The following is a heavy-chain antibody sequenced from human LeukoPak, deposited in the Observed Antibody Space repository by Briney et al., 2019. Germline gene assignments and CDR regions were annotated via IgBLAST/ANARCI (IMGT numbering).Heavy chain of an antibody. V-gene: IGHV1-18*01. CDR2: ISGYNGDT. J-gene: IGHJ4*02. CDR1: GYTFTDYG. CDR3: ARKAYGDYAQNDY. Sequence: ASVKVSCKASGYTFTDYGINWVRQAPGQGLERRGWISGYNGDTKYAQRLQGRVTMTTDTSTSTAYMELRSLRSDDTAVYYCARKAYGDYAQNDYWGQGTLVTVSS. D-gene: IGHD4-17*01.